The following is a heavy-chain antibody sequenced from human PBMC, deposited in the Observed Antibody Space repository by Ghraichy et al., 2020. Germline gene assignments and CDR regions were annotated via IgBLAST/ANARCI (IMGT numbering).Heavy chain of an antibody. J-gene: IGHJ4*02. Sequence: SQTLSLTCTVSGGSISSGSYYWGWIRQPPGKGLEWIGNMFYSGSTYYNPSLKSRVTISVDTSKNQFSLKLSPWTAADPSVYYCARLPTHSSSYPETFDFWGQGTLVTVSS. CDR2: MFYSGST. CDR1: GGSISSGSYY. D-gene: IGHD1-14*01. CDR3: ARLPTHSSSYPETFDF. V-gene: IGHV4-39*01.